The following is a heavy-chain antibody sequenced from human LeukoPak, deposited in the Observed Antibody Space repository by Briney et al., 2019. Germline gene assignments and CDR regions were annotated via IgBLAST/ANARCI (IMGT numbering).Heavy chain of an antibody. D-gene: IGHD3-10*01. CDR2: INPSGGST. V-gene: IGHV1-46*01. CDR1: EYTFTSYY. CDR3: ARDNRISMVRGVIIPVGYYDY. Sequence: ASVKVSCKASEYTFTSYYMHWVRQAPGQGLEWMGIINPSGGSTNYAQRFQGRVTMTRDTSTSTVYMELSSLRSEDTAVYYCARDNRISMVRGVIIPVGYYDYWGQGTLVTVSS. J-gene: IGHJ4*02.